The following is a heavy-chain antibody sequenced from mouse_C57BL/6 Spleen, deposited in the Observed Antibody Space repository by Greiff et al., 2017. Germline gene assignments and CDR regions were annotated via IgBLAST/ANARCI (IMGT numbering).Heavy chain of an antibody. CDR1: VYALSSSW. CDR2: LYPGVGDT. J-gene: IGHJ1*03. Sequence: VKLQESGPELVKPGASVKISCKASVYALSSSWLNWVKQRPGQGLAWIGRLYPGVGDTHYNGKFKGKSTLTADKSSSTAYMQLSSLTSADSAVLFWASDGKGYFDVWGTGTTVTVSA. D-gene: IGHD2-1*01. CDR3: ASDGKGYFDV. V-gene: IGHV1-82*01.